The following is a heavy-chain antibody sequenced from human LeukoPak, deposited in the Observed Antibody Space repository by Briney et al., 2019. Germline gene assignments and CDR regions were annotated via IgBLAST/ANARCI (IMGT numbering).Heavy chain of an antibody. Sequence: GGSLRLSFAASGFSFSSYIMNWVRQAPGKGLEGVSYISSSSSSIYYADSVKGRFTISRDNAKNSLYLQMNSLRDEDTAVYYCAKHGVTTIPRGPFDIWGQGTLVTVSS. CDR1: GFSFSSYI. CDR2: ISSSSSSI. V-gene: IGHV3-48*02. J-gene: IGHJ3*02. CDR3: AKHGVTTIPRGPFDI. D-gene: IGHD3-22*01.